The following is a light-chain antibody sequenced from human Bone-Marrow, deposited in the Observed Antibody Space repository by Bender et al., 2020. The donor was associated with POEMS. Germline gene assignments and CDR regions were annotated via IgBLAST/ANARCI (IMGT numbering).Light chain of an antibody. CDR1: SSDVGSFNL. J-gene: IGLJ2*01. CDR3: SSYTSGNTLVV. CDR2: EVS. V-gene: IGLV2-14*02. Sequence: QSALTQPASVSGSPGLSITISCTGTSSDVGSFNLVSWYQHHPGKAPKLIIYEVSNRPSGVSYRFSASTSGNTASLTISGLQAEDEADYYCSSYTSGNTLVVFGGGTKLTVL.